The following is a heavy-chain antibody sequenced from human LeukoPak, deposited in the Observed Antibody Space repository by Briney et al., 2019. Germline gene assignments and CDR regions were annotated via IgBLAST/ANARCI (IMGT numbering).Heavy chain of an antibody. Sequence: GGSLRLSCAASGFTFSSYAMHWVRQAPGKGLEWVAVISYDGSNKYYADSVKGRFTISRDDAKNSLYLQMNSLRAEDTAVYYCARFSFGSGWYNVVGYYFDYWGQGTLVTVSS. CDR2: ISYDGSNK. J-gene: IGHJ4*02. CDR3: ARFSFGSGWYNVVGYYFDY. D-gene: IGHD6-19*01. CDR1: GFTFSSYA. V-gene: IGHV3-30*04.